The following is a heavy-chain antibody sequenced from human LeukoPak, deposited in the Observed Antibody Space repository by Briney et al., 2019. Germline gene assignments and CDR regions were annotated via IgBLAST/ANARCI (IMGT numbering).Heavy chain of an antibody. CDR3: ARSVTSPITMTGSGFDY. V-gene: IGHV4-34*01. CDR1: GGSFSGYY. Sequence: SETLSLTCAVYGGSFSGYYWSWIRQPPGKGLEWIGEINHSGSTNYNPSLKSRVTISVDTSMNQFSLKLSSVTAADTAVYYCARSVTSPITMTGSGFDYWGQGTLVTVSS. CDR2: INHSGST. J-gene: IGHJ4*02. D-gene: IGHD3-22*01.